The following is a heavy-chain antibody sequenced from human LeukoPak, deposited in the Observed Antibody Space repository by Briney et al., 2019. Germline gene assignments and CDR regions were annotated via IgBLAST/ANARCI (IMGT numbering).Heavy chain of an antibody. CDR2: ISYSGGNA. Sequence: GGSLRLSCAASGFTFRDSAMTWIRHVPGKGLEWVSLISYSGGNAYYADSVKGRFTISRDISENTLSLQMNSLRVEDTARYYCAKDIQLSTWGLGTMVTVSS. D-gene: IGHD3-16*02. V-gene: IGHV3-23*01. CDR3: AKDIQLST. J-gene: IGHJ3*01. CDR1: GFTFRDSA.